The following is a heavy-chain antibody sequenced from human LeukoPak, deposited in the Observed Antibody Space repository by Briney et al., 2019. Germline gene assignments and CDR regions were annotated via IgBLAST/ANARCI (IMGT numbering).Heavy chain of an antibody. CDR3: ARLKGATGDYYYYYGMDV. Sequence: GASVKVSCKASGYTFTGYYIHWVRQAPGQGLEWMGIINPSGGTTNYAQRFQGRVTMARDTSSTTVYMEVSSLRSEDTAVYYCARLKGATGDYYYYYGMDVWGQGTTVTVSS. V-gene: IGHV1-46*01. J-gene: IGHJ6*02. D-gene: IGHD1-26*01. CDR2: INPSGGTT. CDR1: GYTFTGYY.